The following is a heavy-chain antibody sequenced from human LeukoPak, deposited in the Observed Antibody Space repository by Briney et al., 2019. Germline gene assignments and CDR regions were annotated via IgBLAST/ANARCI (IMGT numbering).Heavy chain of an antibody. CDR1: GFTFSNYW. CDR3: ARAGYSYGLNYFDY. V-gene: IGHV3-30*01. CDR2: ISYDGSNK. J-gene: IGHJ4*02. Sequence: GGSLRLSCAGSGFTFSNYWMSWVRQAPGKGLEWVAVISYDGSNKYYADSVKGRFTISRDNSKNTLYLQMNSLRAEDTAVYYCARAGYSYGLNYFDYWGQGTLVTVSS. D-gene: IGHD5-18*01.